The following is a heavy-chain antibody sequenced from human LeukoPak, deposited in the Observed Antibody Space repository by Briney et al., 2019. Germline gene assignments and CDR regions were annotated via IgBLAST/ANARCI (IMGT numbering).Heavy chain of an antibody. D-gene: IGHD6-13*01. CDR3: ARARSSSWYFWFDP. CDR1: GYSISSGYY. CDR2: IYHSGST. V-gene: IGHV4-38-2*02. Sequence: PSETLSLTCTVSGYSISSGYYWGWIRQPPGKGLEWIGSIYHSGSTYYNPSLKSRVTISVDTSKNQFSLKLSSVTAADTAVYYCARARSSSWYFWFDPWGQGTLVTVSS. J-gene: IGHJ5*02.